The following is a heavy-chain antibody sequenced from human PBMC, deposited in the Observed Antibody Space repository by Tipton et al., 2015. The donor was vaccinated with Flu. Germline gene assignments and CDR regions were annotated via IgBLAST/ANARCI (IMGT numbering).Heavy chain of an antibody. Sequence: GLVKPSETLSLTCSVSGYSIRNGYYWGWIRQPPGKGLEWIGNIYQTGRTNYNPSFRSRVTISLDTSKNQFSLKLSSVTAADTAVYYCARVVVVVVDAMDGFDYWGQGTLVTVSS. D-gene: IGHD2-15*01. V-gene: IGHV4-38-2*02. CDR2: IYQTGRT. CDR1: GYSIRNGYY. CDR3: ARVVVVVVDAMDGFDY. J-gene: IGHJ4*02.